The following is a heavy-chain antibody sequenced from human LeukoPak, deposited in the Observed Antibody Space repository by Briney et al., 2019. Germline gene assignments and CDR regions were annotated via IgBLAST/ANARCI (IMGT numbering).Heavy chain of an antibody. CDR1: GGTFSAYV. V-gene: IGHV1-69*13. CDR3: ATYDVLTGFEY. D-gene: IGHD3-9*01. Sequence: ASVKVSCKASGGTFSAYVISWVRQAPGQGLNWMGGISPLLGASKHTQNFHDRVTITADESTTTAYMELSDLRSADTAVYYCATYDVLTGFEYWGRGPLVTVSS. CDR2: ISPLLGAS. J-gene: IGHJ4*02.